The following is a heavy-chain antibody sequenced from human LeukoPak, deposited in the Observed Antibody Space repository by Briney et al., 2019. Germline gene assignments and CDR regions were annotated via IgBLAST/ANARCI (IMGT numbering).Heavy chain of an antibody. CDR2: IIPIFGTA. CDR3: ARFSRYCSGGSCYPADY. V-gene: IGHV1-69*05. J-gene: IGHJ4*02. CDR1: GGTFSSYA. D-gene: IGHD2-15*01. Sequence: SVKVSCKASGGTFSSYAISWVRQAPGQGLEWMGGIIPIFGTANYAQKFQGRVTMTRNTSISTAYMELSSLRSEDTAVYYCARFSRYCSGGSCYPADYWGQGTLVTVSS.